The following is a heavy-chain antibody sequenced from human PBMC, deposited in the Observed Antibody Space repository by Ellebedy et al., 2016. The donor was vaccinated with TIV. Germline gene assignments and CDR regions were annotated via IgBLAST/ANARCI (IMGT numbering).Heavy chain of an antibody. CDR3: ARDFPLSVWGSYLDY. J-gene: IGHJ4*02. Sequence: ASVKVSCKASGGTFSSYAISWVRQAPGQGLEWMGRIIPILGIANYAQKFQGRVTITADKSTSTAYMELSSLRSEDTAVYYCARDFPLSVWGSYLDYWGQGTLVTVSS. V-gene: IGHV1-69*04. CDR1: GGTFSSYA. D-gene: IGHD3-16*02. CDR2: IIPILGIA.